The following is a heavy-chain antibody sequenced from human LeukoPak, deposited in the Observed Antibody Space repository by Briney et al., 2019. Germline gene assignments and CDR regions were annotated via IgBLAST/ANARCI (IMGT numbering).Heavy chain of an antibody. D-gene: IGHD3/OR15-3a*01. Sequence: SETLSITCTVSGVSISSGSYYWSWIRQPAGKGLEWIGRVYTSGNTNYSPSLQSRVTISVDTSKNQFSLKLTSVTVADTAVYYCAAERDSLPLYREVWGKGTTVTVSS. V-gene: IGHV4-61*02. J-gene: IGHJ6*04. CDR3: AAERDSLPLYREV. CDR2: VYTSGNT. CDR1: GVSISSGSYY.